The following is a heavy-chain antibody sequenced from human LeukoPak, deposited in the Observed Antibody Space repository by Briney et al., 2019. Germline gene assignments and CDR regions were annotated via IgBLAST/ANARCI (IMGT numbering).Heavy chain of an antibody. V-gene: IGHV4-4*07. J-gene: IGHJ5*02. Sequence: PSETLSLTCTVPGGYTGSHYWSWIRQPAGKGLEWIGRISPSGTTHYNPSLGSRVTMSVDTSKNYFSLRLSSVTAADTAVYYCARDFYASGFYFWFDPWGQGMLVTVSS. CDR1: GGYTGSHY. CDR2: ISPSGTT. D-gene: IGHD2/OR15-2a*01. CDR3: ARDFYASGFYFWFDP.